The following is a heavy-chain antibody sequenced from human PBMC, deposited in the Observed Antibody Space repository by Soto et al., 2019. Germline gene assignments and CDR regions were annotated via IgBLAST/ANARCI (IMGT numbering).Heavy chain of an antibody. CDR2: ISAHNGNT. CDR3: ARGRYGDY. J-gene: IGHJ4*02. Sequence: QVHLVQSGAEVKKPGASVKVSCKCSGYTFTSYGITWVRQAPGQGLEWMGWISAHNGNTNYAQKLQGRVAVTRATSTSTAYMELRSLGSDDTAVYYCARGRYGDYWGQGALVTVSS. CDR1: GYTFTSYG. D-gene: IGHD1-1*01. V-gene: IGHV1-18*01.